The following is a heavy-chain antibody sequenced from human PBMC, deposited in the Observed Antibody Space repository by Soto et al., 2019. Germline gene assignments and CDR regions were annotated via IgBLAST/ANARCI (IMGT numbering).Heavy chain of an antibody. CDR3: ARGLTTRDFDY. CDR1: GGSFSGYY. CDR2: INHSGST. V-gene: IGHV4-34*01. Sequence: SETLSLTCAVYGGSFSGYYWSWIRQPPGKGLEWIGEINHSGSTNCNLSLKSRVTISVDTSKNQFSLKLSSVTAADTAVYYCARGLTTRDFDYWGQGTLVTVSS. D-gene: IGHD2-2*01. J-gene: IGHJ4*02.